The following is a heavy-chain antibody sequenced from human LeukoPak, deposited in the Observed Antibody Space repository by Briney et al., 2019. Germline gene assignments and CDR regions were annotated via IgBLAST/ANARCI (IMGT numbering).Heavy chain of an antibody. CDR3: ARHLALRDAFNI. J-gene: IGHJ3*02. Sequence: GAYLGISCRGPGDGLSSYWIGWERQMPGEGLEWMGIIYPGDSDTRYSPSFRGQVTISADKSISTAYLQWSSMKASDTAMYYCARHLALRDAFNIWGQGTMVTVSS. CDR2: IYPGDSDT. V-gene: IGHV5-51*01. CDR1: GDGLSSYW.